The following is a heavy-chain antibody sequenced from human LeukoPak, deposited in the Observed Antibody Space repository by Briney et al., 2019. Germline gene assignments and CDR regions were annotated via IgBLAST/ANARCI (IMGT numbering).Heavy chain of an antibody. CDR2: INNGGSGT. Sequence: GGSLRLSCSASGFTFSSYWMHLVRQAPGEGPVRVSRINNGGSGTPYADSVKGRFTISRDDAKNTLYLHMISLRAEDTAVYYCVRGGESTWSWGQGTLVTVSS. J-gene: IGHJ5*02. D-gene: IGHD2-15*01. CDR1: GFTFSSYW. CDR3: VRGGESTWS. V-gene: IGHV3-74*01.